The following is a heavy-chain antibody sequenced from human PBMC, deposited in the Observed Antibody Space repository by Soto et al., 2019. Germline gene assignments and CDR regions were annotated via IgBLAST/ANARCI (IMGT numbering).Heavy chain of an antibody. CDR3: AKDPPKGPGDAFDF. J-gene: IGHJ3*01. V-gene: IGHV3-23*01. Sequence: EVQLLESGGGLVQPGGSLRLSCAASGFTLRTYAMIWVRQAPGKGLEWVSTISSSGGTTYYADSVKGRFTISRDNSKNTLYLPMDSLRAEDTAVYFCAKDPPKGPGDAFDFWGQGTMVTVS. CDR2: ISSSGGTT. CDR1: GFTLRTYA.